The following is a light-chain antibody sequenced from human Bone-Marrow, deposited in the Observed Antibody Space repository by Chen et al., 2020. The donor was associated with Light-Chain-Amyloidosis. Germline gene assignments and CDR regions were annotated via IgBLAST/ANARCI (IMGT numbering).Light chain of an antibody. J-gene: IGKJ2*01. Sequence: DIQMTQSPPSLSASVGARVTMSCRASECITTYLHWYQQRPGKAPRLLIFGSSSLQGGGPPRFSGSGSATDFTLTIENLQPEDAATYFCQQSYSNPRTFGRGTKV. CDR3: QQSYSNPRT. CDR2: GSS. CDR1: ECITTY. V-gene: IGKV1-39*01.